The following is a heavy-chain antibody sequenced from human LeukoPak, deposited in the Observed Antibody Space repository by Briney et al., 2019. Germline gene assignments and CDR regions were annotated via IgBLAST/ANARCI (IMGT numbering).Heavy chain of an antibody. J-gene: IGHJ5*02. V-gene: IGHV3-74*01. CDR3: ARDRGSSGWYISGWFDP. D-gene: IGHD6-19*01. CDR1: GFTFSSYW. Sequence: GGSLRLSCAASGFTFSSYWMHWVRQAPGKGLVWVSRINSDGSSTSYADSVKGRFTISRDNAKNTLYLRMNSLRAEDTAVYYCARDRGSSGWYISGWFDPWGQGTLVTVSS. CDR2: INSDGSST.